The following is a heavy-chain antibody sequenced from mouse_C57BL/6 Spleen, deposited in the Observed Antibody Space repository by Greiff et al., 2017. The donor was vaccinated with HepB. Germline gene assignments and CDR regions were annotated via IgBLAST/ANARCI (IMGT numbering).Heavy chain of an antibody. J-gene: IGHJ3*01. CDR1: GYSFTGYY. D-gene: IGHD2-2*01. Sequence: VQLQQSGPELVKPGASVKISCKASGYSFTGYYMNWVKQSPEKSLEWIGEINPSTGGTTYNQKFKAKATLTVDKSSSTAYMQLKSLTSEDSAVYYCARRKTGYLAWFAYWGQGTLVTVSA. CDR2: INPSTGGT. V-gene: IGHV1-42*01. CDR3: ARRKTGYLAWFAY.